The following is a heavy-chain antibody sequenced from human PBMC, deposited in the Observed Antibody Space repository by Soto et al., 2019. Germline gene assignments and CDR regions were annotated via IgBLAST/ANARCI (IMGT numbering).Heavy chain of an antibody. V-gene: IGHV4-30-4*01. CDR3: ASEVIPITTDWYFDL. J-gene: IGHJ2*01. CDR1: GGSSSGGVYY. CDR2: IVDSGGT. Sequence: QVQLQESGPGLVKPSQTLSLTCTVSGGSSSGGVYYWSWIRQPPGTCLEWIGYIVDSGGTYYKPSLKSRVTTSVDTSKDQVALRLSPVTAAATAVYYCASEVIPITTDWYFDLWGRGTLVTVSS.